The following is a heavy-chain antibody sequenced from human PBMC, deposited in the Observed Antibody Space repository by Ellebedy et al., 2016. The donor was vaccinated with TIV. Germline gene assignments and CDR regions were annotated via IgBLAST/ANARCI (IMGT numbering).Heavy chain of an antibody. CDR2: IVVGSGNT. V-gene: IGHV1-58*02. Sequence: AASVKVSCKASGFTFTSSAMQWVRQARGQRLEWIGWIVVGSGNTNYAQKFQEIVTITRDMSTSTAYMELSSLSSEDTAVYFCAATSGSYRSMLLAGPLDDAFDIWGQGTMVTVSS. CDR3: AATSGSYRSMLLAGPLDDAFDI. D-gene: IGHD1-26*01. CDR1: GFTFTSSA. J-gene: IGHJ3*02.